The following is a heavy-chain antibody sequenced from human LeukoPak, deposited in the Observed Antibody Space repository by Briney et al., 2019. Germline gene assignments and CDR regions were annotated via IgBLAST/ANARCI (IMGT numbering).Heavy chain of an antibody. CDR3: AKDPGGYVFDI. Sequence: GGPLNLSVAASGFTFSSFGWHWVAQAQGKGLKGLAFIRYDGSNKYYADSVKGRFTISRDNSKNTLYLQMNSLRAEDTAVYYCAKDPGGYVFDIWGQGTMVTVSS. CDR2: IRYDGSNK. J-gene: IGHJ3*02. V-gene: IGHV3-30*02. D-gene: IGHD5-12*01. CDR1: GFTFSSFG.